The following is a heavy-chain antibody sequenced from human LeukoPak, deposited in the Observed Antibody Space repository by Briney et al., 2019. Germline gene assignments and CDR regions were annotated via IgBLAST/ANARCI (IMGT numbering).Heavy chain of an antibody. V-gene: IGHV3-48*03. CDR1: GFTFSSYE. J-gene: IGHJ4*02. CDR2: ISSSGSTI. D-gene: IGHD3-9*01. Sequence: GGSLRLSCAASGFTFSSYEMNWVRQAPGKGLEWVSYISSSGSTIYYADSVKGRFTISRDNAKNSLYLQMNSLRAEDTALYYCAKDIAPTYYDILTGGFDYWGQGTLVTVSS. CDR3: AKDIAPTYYDILTGGFDY.